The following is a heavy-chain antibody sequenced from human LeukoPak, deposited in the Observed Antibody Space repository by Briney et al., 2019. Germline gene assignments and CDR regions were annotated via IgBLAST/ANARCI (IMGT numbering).Heavy chain of an antibody. J-gene: IGHJ3*02. D-gene: IGHD3-22*01. V-gene: IGHV4-61*02. CDR1: GGSISSGSYY. CDR3: ARGLYYDSSGYYLGGAFDI. Sequence: PSETLSLTCTVSGGSISSGSYYWSWIRQPAGKGLEWIVRIYTSGSTNYNPSLKSRVTISVDTSKNQFSLKLSSVTAADTAVYYCARGLYYDSSGYYLGGAFDIWGQGTMVTVSS. CDR2: IYTSGST.